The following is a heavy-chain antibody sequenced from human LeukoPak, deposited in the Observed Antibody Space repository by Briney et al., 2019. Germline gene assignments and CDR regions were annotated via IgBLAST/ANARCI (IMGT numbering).Heavy chain of an antibody. V-gene: IGHV3-30*02. Sequence: GGSLRLSCAASGFTFSSYGMHWVRQAPGKGLEWVAFIRYDGSNKYYADSVKGRFTISRDNSKNTLYLQMNSLRAEDTAVYYCAKPARIYYYYYYYMDVWGKGTTVTISS. CDR1: GFTFSSYG. D-gene: IGHD2-15*01. CDR2: IRYDGSNK. J-gene: IGHJ6*03. CDR3: AKPARIYYYYYYYMDV.